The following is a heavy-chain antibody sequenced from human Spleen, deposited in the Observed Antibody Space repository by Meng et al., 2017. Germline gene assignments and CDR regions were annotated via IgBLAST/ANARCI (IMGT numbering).Heavy chain of an antibody. V-gene: IGHV4-38-2*02. CDR3: VRDRGHYTTTWYQRRYNWFDL. D-gene: IGHD1-1*01. J-gene: IGHJ5*02. CDR2: IYHSGST. Sequence: SETLSLTCAVSGYSISSGYYWGWIRQPPGKGLEWIGSIYHSGSTYYNPSLKSRVTISVDTSKNQFSLKLTSVTAEDTAVYYCVRDRGHYTTTWYQRRYNWFDLWGQGTMVTVSS. CDR1: GYSISSGYY.